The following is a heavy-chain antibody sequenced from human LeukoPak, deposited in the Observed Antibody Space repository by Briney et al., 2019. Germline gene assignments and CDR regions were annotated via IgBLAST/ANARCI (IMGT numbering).Heavy chain of an antibody. CDR1: GFTFSSYA. Sequence: GGSLRLSCAASGFTFSSYAMSWARQAPGNGLEWVSAISGSGGSTYYADSVKGRFTISRDNSKNTLYLQMNSLRAEDTAVYYCAKDLSSGWYSSDYWGQGTLVTVSS. D-gene: IGHD6-19*01. J-gene: IGHJ4*02. V-gene: IGHV3-23*01. CDR2: ISGSGGST. CDR3: AKDLSSGWYSSDY.